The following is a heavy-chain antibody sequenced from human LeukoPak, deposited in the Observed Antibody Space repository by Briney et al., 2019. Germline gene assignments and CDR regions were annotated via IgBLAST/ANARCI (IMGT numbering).Heavy chain of an antibody. CDR2: ISAYNGNT. V-gene: IGHV1-18*01. D-gene: IGHD2-2*01. J-gene: IGHJ4*02. CDR1: GYTFTSCG. Sequence: ASVKVSCKASGYTFTSCGISWVRQAPGQGLEWMGWISAYNGNTNYAQKLQGRVTMTTDTSTSTAYMELRSLRSDDTAVYYCAREPPSVVVPAAMDYWGQGTLVTVSS. CDR3: AREPPSVVVPAAMDY.